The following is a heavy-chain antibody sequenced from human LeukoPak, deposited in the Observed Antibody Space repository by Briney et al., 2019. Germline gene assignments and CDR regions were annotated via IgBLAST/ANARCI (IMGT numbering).Heavy chain of an antibody. D-gene: IGHD3-16*02. CDR3: ARTLGTVTFGGVIANYYYYGMDV. V-gene: IGHV1-3*01. CDR1: GYTFTSYA. Sequence: ASVKVSFKASGYTFTSYAMHWVRQAPGQRLEWMGWINAGNGNTKYSQKFQGRVTITRDTSASTAYMELSSLRSEDTAVYYCARTLGTVTFGGVIANYYYYGMDVWGQGTTVTVSS. J-gene: IGHJ6*02. CDR2: INAGNGNT.